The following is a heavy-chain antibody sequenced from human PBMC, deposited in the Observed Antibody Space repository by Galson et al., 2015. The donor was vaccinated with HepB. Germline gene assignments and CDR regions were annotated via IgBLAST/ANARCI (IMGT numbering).Heavy chain of an antibody. Sequence: SLRLSCAASGFTFSTYCMHWVRQAPGTGLVWVSGICGDVSTTTYADSVKGRFAISRDNAKNTLYLQMNSLTVEDTAVYNCARGSSGWECMDVWGQGTAVTVSS. CDR2: ICGDVSTT. CDR3: ARGSSGWECMDV. V-gene: IGHV3-74*01. CDR1: GFTFSTYC. J-gene: IGHJ6*02. D-gene: IGHD6-19*01.